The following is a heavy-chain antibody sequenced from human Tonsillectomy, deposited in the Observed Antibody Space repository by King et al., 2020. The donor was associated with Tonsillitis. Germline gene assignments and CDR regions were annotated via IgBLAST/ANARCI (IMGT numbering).Heavy chain of an antibody. V-gene: IGHV3-74*01. D-gene: IGHD1/OR15-1a*01. J-gene: IGHJ3*02. CDR2: MKSEWSST. CDR1: GFTFSSYW. CDR3: TRVRTVGFDAFDI. Sequence: VQLVESGGGLVQPGGSLRLSCAASGFTFSSYWMHWVRQALGKGLVGVSRMKSEWSSTSYADSVKGRFTISRDNAKNTLYLQMNSLRAEDTAVYFCTRVRTVGFDAFDIWGQGTMVTVSS.